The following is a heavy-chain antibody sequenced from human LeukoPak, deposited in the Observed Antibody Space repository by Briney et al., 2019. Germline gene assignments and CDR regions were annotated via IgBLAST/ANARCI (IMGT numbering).Heavy chain of an antibody. V-gene: IGHV4-59*12. Sequence: SETLSLTCTVSGGSISSYYWSWIRQPPGKGLEWIGYIYYSGSTNYNPSLKSRVTISVDTSKNQFSLKLSSVTAADTAVYYCARWLGYCSGGSCRTTEGFDYWGQGTLVTVSS. D-gene: IGHD2-15*01. CDR3: ARWLGYCSGGSCRTTEGFDY. CDR1: GGSISSYY. J-gene: IGHJ4*02. CDR2: IYYSGST.